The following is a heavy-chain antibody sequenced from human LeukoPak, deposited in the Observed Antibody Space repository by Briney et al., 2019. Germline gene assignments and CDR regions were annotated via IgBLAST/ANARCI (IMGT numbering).Heavy chain of an antibody. CDR1: GGSISSGDYY. D-gene: IGHD3-3*01. CDR2: IYYSGST. V-gene: IGHV4-30-4*08. CDR3: ARYDFWSGYHDY. J-gene: IGHJ4*02. Sequence: SETLSLTCTVSGGSISSGDYYWSWIRQPPGKGLERIGYIYYSGSTYYNPSLKSRVTISVDTSKNQFSLKLSSVTAADTAVHYCARYDFWSGYHDYWGQGTLVTVSS.